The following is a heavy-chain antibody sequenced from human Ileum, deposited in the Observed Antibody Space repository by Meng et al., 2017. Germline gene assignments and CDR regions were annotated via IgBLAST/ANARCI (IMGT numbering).Heavy chain of an antibody. CDR2: ISYSGTT. Sequence: QVQLQESGPGLVKPSETLSLPCPVSGGSISNNYWSWIRQPPGKGLEWIAYISYSGTTNYNPSLKSRVTISVETSKNQFSLKLSSVTAADTAVYYCTRHMGYNSGWYYFDYWGQGTLVTVSS. CDR1: GGSISNNY. V-gene: IGHV4-59*08. CDR3: TRHMGYNSGWYYFDY. D-gene: IGHD6-19*01. J-gene: IGHJ4*02.